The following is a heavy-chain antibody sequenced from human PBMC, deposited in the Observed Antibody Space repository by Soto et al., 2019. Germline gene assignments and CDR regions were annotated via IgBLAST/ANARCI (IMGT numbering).Heavy chain of an antibody. CDR3: ARHSNRNYGLYYFDY. CDR1: GGSISSSSYY. J-gene: IGHJ4*02. D-gene: IGHD4-4*01. CDR2: IYYSGST. Sequence: SETLSLTCTVSGGSISSSSYYWGWIRQPPRKGLEWIGSIYYSGSTKYKPSLKSRVTISVDTSKNQFSLKVSSATAAYTAVYYCARHSNRNYGLYYFDYWGLGALVTVSS. V-gene: IGHV4-39*01.